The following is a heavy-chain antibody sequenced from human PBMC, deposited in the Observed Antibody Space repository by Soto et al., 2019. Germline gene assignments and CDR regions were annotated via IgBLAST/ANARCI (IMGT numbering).Heavy chain of an antibody. D-gene: IGHD2-2*01. Sequence: GASVKVSCKASGYTFTSYGISWVRQAPGQGLEWMGWIGAYNGNTNYAQKLQGRVTMTTDTSTSTAYMELRSLRSDDTAVYYCARYCSSTSCSAVGYYYGMDVWGQGTTVTVSS. CDR3: ARYCSSTSCSAVGYYYGMDV. CDR2: IGAYNGNT. V-gene: IGHV1-18*01. CDR1: GYTFTSYG. J-gene: IGHJ6*02.